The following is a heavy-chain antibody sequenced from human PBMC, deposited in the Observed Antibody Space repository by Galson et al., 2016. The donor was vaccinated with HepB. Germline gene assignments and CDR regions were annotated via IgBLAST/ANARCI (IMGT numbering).Heavy chain of an antibody. D-gene: IGHD5-12*01. CDR3: AVCKTSAYDYLRGRHKYYGLDV. CDR1: GLTFRSYW. V-gene: IGHV3-74*01. Sequence: SLRLSCAASGLTFRSYWVHWVRQAPGGGLVWVSGISSDGSSTRYADSVKGRVTISRDYAKNTVELQLNSLSAEDTAVYYCAVCKTSAYDYLRGRHKYYGLDVWGQGTTVTVSS. J-gene: IGHJ6*02. CDR2: ISSDGSST.